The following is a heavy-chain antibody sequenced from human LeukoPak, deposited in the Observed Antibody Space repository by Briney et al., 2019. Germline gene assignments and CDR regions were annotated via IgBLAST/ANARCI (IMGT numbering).Heavy chain of an antibody. V-gene: IGHV3-48*04. Sequence: GGSLRLSCAASGFTFSSYAMHWVRQAPGKGLEWVSYISSSGGTIYYADSVKGRFTISRDNAKNSLYLQMNSLRAEDTAVYYCAGQHRSGWFDPWGQGTLVTVSS. CDR3: AGQHRSGWFDP. CDR2: ISSSGGTI. D-gene: IGHD6-25*01. CDR1: GFTFSSYA. J-gene: IGHJ5*02.